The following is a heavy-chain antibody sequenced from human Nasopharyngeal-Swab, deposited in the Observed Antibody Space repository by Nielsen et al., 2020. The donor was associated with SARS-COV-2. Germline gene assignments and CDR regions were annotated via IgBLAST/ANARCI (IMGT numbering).Heavy chain of an antibody. Sequence: GESLKISCAASGFTVSSNYMSWVRQAPGKGLEWVSVIYSGGSTYYADSVKGRFTISRDNSKNSLYLQMNSLRAEDTALYYCASGIAVAGTDALDIWGQGTMVTVSS. V-gene: IGHV3-53*05. D-gene: IGHD6-19*01. CDR1: GFTVSSNY. J-gene: IGHJ3*02. CDR3: ASGIAVAGTDALDI. CDR2: IYSGGST.